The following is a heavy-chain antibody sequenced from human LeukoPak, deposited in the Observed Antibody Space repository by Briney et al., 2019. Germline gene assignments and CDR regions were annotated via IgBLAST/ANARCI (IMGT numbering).Heavy chain of an antibody. CDR3: ARTMMIAVVGSYWYFDL. CDR1: GGSISSSSYY. Sequence: SETLSLTCTVSGGSISSSSYYWGWIRQPPGKGLEWIGSIYYSGSTYYNPSLKSRVTISVDTSKNQFSLKLSSVTAADTAVYYCARTMMIAVVGSYWYFDLWGRGTLVTVSS. CDR2: IYYSGST. D-gene: IGHD6-19*01. J-gene: IGHJ2*01. V-gene: IGHV4-39*01.